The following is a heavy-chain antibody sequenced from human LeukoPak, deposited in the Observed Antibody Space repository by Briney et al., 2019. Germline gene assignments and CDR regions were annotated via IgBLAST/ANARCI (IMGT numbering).Heavy chain of an antibody. J-gene: IGHJ4*02. V-gene: IGHV3-9*01. Sequence: PGGSLRLSCAASGFTFDDYAMHWVRQAPGKGLEWVSGISWNSGSIGYADSVKGRFTISRDNAKNSLYLQMNSLRAEDTALYYCAKDLLSGWGFDYWGQGTLVTVSS. CDR2: ISWNSGSI. CDR3: AKDLLSGWGFDY. D-gene: IGHD6-19*01. CDR1: GFTFDDYA.